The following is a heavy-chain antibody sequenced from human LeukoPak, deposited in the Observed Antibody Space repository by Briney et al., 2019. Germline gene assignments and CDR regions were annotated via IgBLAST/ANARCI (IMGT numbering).Heavy chain of an antibody. CDR1: GFTLTSHG. Sequence: PGGSLRLSCAASGFTLTSHGMDWVRQAPGKGLEWVSSISSGGTYIYYSDSLKGRFSISRDTAKNSVYLQMNSLRVEDTGVYYCAREGSSGYYENFDYWVQATLVIVSS. CDR2: ISSGGTYI. CDR3: AREGSSGYYENFDY. D-gene: IGHD3-22*01. V-gene: IGHV3-21*01. J-gene: IGHJ4*02.